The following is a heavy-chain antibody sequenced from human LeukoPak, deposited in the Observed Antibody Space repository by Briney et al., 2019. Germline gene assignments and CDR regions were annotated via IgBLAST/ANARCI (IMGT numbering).Heavy chain of an antibody. Sequence: PGGSLRLSCGASGFIFSRHWMSWVRQAPGKGPEWVANIKQDGSERYYVGSVKGRFTISRDNAKNLLYLQMNSLRAEDTALYYCARDGGHSTDFDYWGQGTLDTVSS. CDR1: GFIFSRHW. CDR2: IKQDGSER. D-gene: IGHD2/OR15-2a*01. V-gene: IGHV3-7*01. CDR3: ARDGGHSTDFDY. J-gene: IGHJ4*02.